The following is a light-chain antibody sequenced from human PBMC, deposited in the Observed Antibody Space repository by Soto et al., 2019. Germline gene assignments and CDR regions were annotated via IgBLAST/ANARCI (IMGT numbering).Light chain of an antibody. CDR3: AAWDDSLNAVV. CDR1: SSNIGGNT. CDR2: NNN. Sequence: QLVLTQPPSASGTPGQRVTISCSGSSSNIGGNTVNWYQQLPGTAPKLLIYNNNQRPSGVPDRFSGSKSGTSASLAISGLQSEDEADYYCAAWDDSLNAVVFGGGTKLTVL. V-gene: IGLV1-44*01. J-gene: IGLJ2*01.